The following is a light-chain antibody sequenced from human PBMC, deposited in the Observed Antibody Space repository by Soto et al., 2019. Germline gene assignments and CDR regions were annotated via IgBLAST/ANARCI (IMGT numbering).Light chain of an antibody. CDR2: EVS. Sequence: QSVLTHAPSVSGSHLQAGSISCTRTSSDVGSYNRVSWYQQPPGTAPKLMIYEVSNRPSGVPDRFSGSKSGNTASLTISGLQAEDEADYYCSSYTSSSTYVFGTGTKVTVL. V-gene: IGLV2-18*02. CDR1: SSDVGSYNR. CDR3: SSYTSSSTYV. J-gene: IGLJ1*01.